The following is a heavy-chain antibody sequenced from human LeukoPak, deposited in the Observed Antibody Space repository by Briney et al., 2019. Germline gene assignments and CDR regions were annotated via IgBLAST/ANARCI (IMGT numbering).Heavy chain of an antibody. CDR1: GFTFSSYV. Sequence: GRSLRLSCAASGFTFSSYVMHWVRQAPGKGLEYVATMNRDGSEKYYVDSVKGRFTISRDNSKNSLYLQMDSLRAEDTAVYYCARGIEEWLYLYYWGQGALVTVAS. CDR3: ARGIEEWLYLYY. D-gene: IGHD3-3*01. J-gene: IGHJ4*02. CDR2: MNRDGSEK. V-gene: IGHV3-7*03.